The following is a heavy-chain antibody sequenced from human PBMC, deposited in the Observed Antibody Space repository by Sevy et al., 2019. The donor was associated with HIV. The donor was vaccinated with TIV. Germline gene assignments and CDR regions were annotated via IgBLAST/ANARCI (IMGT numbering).Heavy chain of an antibody. CDR2: VGDSGAAT. V-gene: IGHV3-23*01. J-gene: IGHJ6*02. CDR3: ARVVGALPGYYYGMDV. Sequence: GGSLRLSCSASGFTFSSYAMSWVRQSPGKGLKWVSAVGDSGAATYYADSVKGRFTISRDNSKNTVYLHLSSLRAEDTAVYYCARVVGALPGYYYGMDVWGQGTTVTVSS. D-gene: IGHD1-26*01. CDR1: GFTFSSYA.